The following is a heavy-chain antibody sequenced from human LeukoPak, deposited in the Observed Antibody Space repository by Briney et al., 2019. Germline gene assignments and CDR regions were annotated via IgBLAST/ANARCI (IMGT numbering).Heavy chain of an antibody. D-gene: IGHD1-7*01. J-gene: IGHJ5*02. CDR1: GLSFNTYS. CDR2: ISRTSEST. V-gene: IGHV3-21*01. CDR3: ARGATDTTRWFDP. Sequence: GSLRLSCAASGLSFNTYSMTWVRQAPGKGLEWVSIISRTSESTFYADSVKGRFTISRDNAKNSLYLQTNGLRADDTATYYCARGATDTTRWFDPWGQGTLVTVSS.